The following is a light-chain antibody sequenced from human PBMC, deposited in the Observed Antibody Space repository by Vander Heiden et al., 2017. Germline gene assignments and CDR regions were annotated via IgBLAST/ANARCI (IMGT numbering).Light chain of an antibody. Sequence: SFVLTQPPSVFVAPGQPARITCGGSDIGGKSAHWYQQKQGQAPVLVVDDDSNRPSGIPERFSGSNSGNTATLTISRLEAGDEADYYCQIWDSSSERVIFGGGTKLTVL. V-gene: IGLV3-21*02. CDR2: DDS. CDR3: QIWDSSSERVI. CDR1: DIGGKS. J-gene: IGLJ2*01.